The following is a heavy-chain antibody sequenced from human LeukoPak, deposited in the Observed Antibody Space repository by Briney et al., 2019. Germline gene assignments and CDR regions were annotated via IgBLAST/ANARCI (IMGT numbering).Heavy chain of an antibody. D-gene: IGHD2/OR15-2a*01. CDR2: ITNDGSST. Sequence: GGSLRLSCAASGLTFSSHWMHWVRQAPGKGLVWVSRITNDGSSTTYADSVKGRFTISRDNSKNTVYLQMNNLRAEDTAVYYCVSFYEAYWGRGTLVTVSS. J-gene: IGHJ4*02. CDR3: VSFYEAY. V-gene: IGHV3-74*01. CDR1: GLTFSSHW.